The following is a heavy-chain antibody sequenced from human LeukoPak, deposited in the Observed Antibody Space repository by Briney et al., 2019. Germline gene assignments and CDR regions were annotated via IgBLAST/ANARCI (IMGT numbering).Heavy chain of an antibody. CDR2: IIPILGIA. V-gene: IGHV1-69*04. CDR3: ARDNLIYSNDP. Sequence: SVKVSFKASGGTFSSYAISWVRQAPGQGLEWMGRIIPILGIANYAQKFQGRVTITADKSTSTAYMELSSLRSEDTAVYYCARDNLIYSNDPWGQGTLVTVSS. D-gene: IGHD4-4*01. J-gene: IGHJ5*02. CDR1: GGTFSSYA.